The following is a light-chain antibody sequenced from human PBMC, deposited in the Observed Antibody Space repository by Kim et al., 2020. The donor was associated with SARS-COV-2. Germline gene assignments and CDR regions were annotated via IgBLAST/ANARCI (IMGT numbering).Light chain of an antibody. Sequence: QSALTQPPSASGSPGQSVTISCTGTSSDVGGYDFVSWYQKHPGKAPKLLIHEVTERPSGVPDRFSGSKSGNTASLTVSGLQAEDEADYFCSSYAGTNNFVVFGGGTQLTVL. CDR3: SSYAGTNNFVV. CDR2: EVT. CDR1: SSDVGGYDF. V-gene: IGLV2-8*01. J-gene: IGLJ2*01.